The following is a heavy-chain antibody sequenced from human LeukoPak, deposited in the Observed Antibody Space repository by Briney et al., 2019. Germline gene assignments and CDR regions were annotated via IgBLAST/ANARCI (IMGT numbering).Heavy chain of an antibody. CDR3: AKTFDWLLFIFDY. CDR2: ISSSSSYI. J-gene: IGHJ4*02. CDR1: GFTFSSYS. D-gene: IGHD3-9*01. Sequence: GGSLRLSCAASGFTFSSYSMNWVRQAPGKGLEWVSSISSSSSYIYYADSVKGRFTISRDNAKNSLYLQMNSLRAEDTAVYYCAKTFDWLLFIFDYWGQGTLVTVSS. V-gene: IGHV3-21*04.